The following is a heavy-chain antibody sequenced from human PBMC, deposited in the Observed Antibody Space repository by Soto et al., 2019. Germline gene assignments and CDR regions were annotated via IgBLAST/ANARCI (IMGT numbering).Heavy chain of an antibody. CDR2: IYYSGST. D-gene: IGHD6-19*01. Sequence: SETLSLTCTVSGDSISSYYWSWIRQPPGKGLEWIGYIYYSGSTNYNPSLKSRVTMSVDTSKNQFSLKLSSVTAADTAVYYCARAGGLGAVAVDYWGQGTLVTVS. V-gene: IGHV4-59*01. J-gene: IGHJ4*02. CDR3: ARAGGLGAVAVDY. CDR1: GDSISSYY.